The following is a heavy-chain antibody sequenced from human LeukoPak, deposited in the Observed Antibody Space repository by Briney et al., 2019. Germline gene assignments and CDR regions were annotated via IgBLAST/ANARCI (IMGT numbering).Heavy chain of an antibody. CDR3: AREQCTRGVCYVHYFDD. Sequence: GGSLRLSCAASGFTSRLSFSTYTMAWVRQAPGKGLEWVSAVSGSGFSTYYTDSVKGRLTISRDNSRNTLYLQMNNLRVEDTAVYYCAREQCTRGVCYVHYFDDWGQGTRVTVSS. CDR2: VSGSGFST. D-gene: IGHD2-8*01. J-gene: IGHJ4*02. V-gene: IGHV3-23*01. CDR1: GFTSRLSFSTYT.